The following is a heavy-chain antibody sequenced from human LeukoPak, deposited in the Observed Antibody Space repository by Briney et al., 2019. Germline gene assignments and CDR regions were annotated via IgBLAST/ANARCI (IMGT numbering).Heavy chain of an antibody. CDR3: ARRRAAHINWFDP. J-gene: IGHJ5*02. V-gene: IGHV3-48*04. CDR2: ISSSGSTI. CDR1: GVTFSIDS. Sequence: GGALRLSCAASGVTFSIDSMNWGRQAPGEGRGCGSYISSSGSTIYYAASVKGRFTISRDNAKNSLYLQMNSLRAEDTAVYYCARRRAAHINWFDPWGQGTLVTVSS. D-gene: IGHD6-13*01.